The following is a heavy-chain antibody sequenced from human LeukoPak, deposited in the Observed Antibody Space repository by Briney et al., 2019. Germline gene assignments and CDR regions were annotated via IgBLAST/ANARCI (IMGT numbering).Heavy chain of an antibody. V-gene: IGHV3-30*18. CDR2: ISYDGRNK. CDR1: GFTFSSYG. D-gene: IGHD6-6*01. CDR3: AKGGTVIARLIAAD. Sequence: GGSLRLSCAASGFTFSSYGMHWVRQAPGKGLEWVAVISYDGRNKYHADSVKGRFTISRDNSENTLYLQMNSLRAEDTAVYYCAKGGTVIARLIAADWGQGTLVTVSS. J-gene: IGHJ4*02.